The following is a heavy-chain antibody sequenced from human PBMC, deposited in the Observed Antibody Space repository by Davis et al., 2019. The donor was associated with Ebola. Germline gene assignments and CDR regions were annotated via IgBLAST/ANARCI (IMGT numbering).Heavy chain of an antibody. CDR2: IKGDGSDK. Sequence: GESLKISCTTSGFTFSSYWMNWVRQAPGKGLEWVASIKGDGSDKYYVDSVKGRFTISRDNVKNSLFLQMNSLRADDTAVYYCARDLWQWLPSFPYWGQGTLVPVSS. V-gene: IGHV3-7*03. J-gene: IGHJ4*02. D-gene: IGHD6-19*01. CDR3: ARDLWQWLPSFPY. CDR1: GFTFSSYW.